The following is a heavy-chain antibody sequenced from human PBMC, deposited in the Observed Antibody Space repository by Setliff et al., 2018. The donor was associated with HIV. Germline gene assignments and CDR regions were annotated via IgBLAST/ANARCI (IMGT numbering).Heavy chain of an antibody. D-gene: IGHD4-17*01. CDR1: GYTFTYRY. V-gene: IGHV1-45*02. CDR3: VREGAGPTDDAFDI. CDR2: ITPFNGNT. J-gene: IGHJ3*02. Sequence: SVKVSCKASGYTFTYRYLHWVRQAPGQALEWMGWITPFNGNTNYAQKFQERVTITRDRSMSTAYMELSSLRSEDTAVYFCVREGAGPTDDAFDIWGQGTMVTVSS.